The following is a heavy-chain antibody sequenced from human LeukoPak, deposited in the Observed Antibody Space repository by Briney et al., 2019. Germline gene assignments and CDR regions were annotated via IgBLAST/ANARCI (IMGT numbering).Heavy chain of an antibody. Sequence: PGGSLRLSCVVSGFTFSTYGMHWVRQAPGKGLEWVAFISYDGVNKHYADSVKGRFTISRDNSQSTLYMQINSLRPEDTAVYYCAKDPRYCSSTHCSGAWGQGTLVTVSS. CDR2: ISYDGVNK. CDR3: AKDPRYCSSTHCSGA. CDR1: GFTFSTYG. D-gene: IGHD2-2*01. J-gene: IGHJ5*02. V-gene: IGHV3-30*18.